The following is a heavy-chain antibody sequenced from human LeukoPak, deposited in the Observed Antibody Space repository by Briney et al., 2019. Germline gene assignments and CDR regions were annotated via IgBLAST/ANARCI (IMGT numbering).Heavy chain of an antibody. CDR2: IYTSGST. CDR1: GGSISSYY. D-gene: IGHD3-22*01. J-gene: IGHJ3*02. V-gene: IGHV4-4*07. Sequence: PSETLSLTCTVSGGSISSYYWSWIRQPAGKGLEWIGRIYTSGSTNYIPSLKSRVTMSVDTSKNQFSLKLSSVTAADTAVYYCARTPILLRLRAFDIWGQGTMVTVSS. CDR3: ARTPILLRLRAFDI.